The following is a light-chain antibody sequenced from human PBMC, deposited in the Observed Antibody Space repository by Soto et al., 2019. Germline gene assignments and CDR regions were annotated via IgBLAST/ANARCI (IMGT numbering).Light chain of an antibody. Sequence: EIVMTQSPATLSVSPGERATLSCRASQSVSSKLAWYQQKPGQGPRLLIYGASTRATGIPARFSGSGSGTECTLTISGLRSEDFAVYSCQHYSTWLWTFGQGTKVEIK. V-gene: IGKV3-15*01. J-gene: IGKJ1*01. CDR2: GAS. CDR3: QHYSTWLWT. CDR1: QSVSSK.